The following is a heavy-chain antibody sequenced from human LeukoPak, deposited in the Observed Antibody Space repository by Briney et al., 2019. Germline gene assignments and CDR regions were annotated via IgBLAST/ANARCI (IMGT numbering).Heavy chain of an antibody. J-gene: IGHJ4*02. CDR3: ARVTGSGSYYKRLDY. Sequence: GASVKVSCKASGYTFTSYGISWVRQAPGQGLEWMGWISAYNGNTNYAQKLQGRVTMTTDTSTSTAYMELRSPRSDDTAVYYCARVTGSGSYYKRLDYWGQGTLVTVSS. CDR2: ISAYNGNT. D-gene: IGHD3-10*01. CDR1: GYTFTSYG. V-gene: IGHV1-18*01.